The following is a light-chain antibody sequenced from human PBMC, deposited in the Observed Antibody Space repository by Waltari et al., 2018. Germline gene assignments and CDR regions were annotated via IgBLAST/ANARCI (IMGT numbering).Light chain of an antibody. J-gene: IGLJ2*01. CDR2: EVI. Sequence: QSALTQPPSASGSPGQSVTISCTGTSSAVGGYNYVSWYQQHPGKAPKLMIYEVIKRPSGVPDRFSGSKSGNTASLTVSGLQAEDEADYYCSSYAGSNNLVFGGGTKLTVL. CDR3: SSYAGSNNLV. V-gene: IGLV2-8*01. CDR1: SSAVGGYNY.